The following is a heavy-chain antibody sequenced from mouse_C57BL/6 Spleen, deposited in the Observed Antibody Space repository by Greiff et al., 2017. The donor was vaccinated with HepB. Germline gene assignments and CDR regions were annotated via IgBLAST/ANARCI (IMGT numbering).Heavy chain of an antibody. D-gene: IGHD2-2*01. CDR1: GYAFSSYW. J-gene: IGHJ2*01. V-gene: IGHV1-80*01. Sequence: QVQLQQSGAELVKPGASVKISCKASGYAFSSYWMNWVKQRPGKGLEWIGQFYPGDGDTNYNGKFKGKATLTADKSSSTAYMQLSSLTSEDSAVYFCARWGVTTGYYFDYWGQGTTLTVSS. CDR2: FYPGDGDT. CDR3: ARWGVTTGYYFDY.